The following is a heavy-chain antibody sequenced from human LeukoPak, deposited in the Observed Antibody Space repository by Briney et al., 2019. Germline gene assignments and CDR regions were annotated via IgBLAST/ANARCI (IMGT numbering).Heavy chain of an antibody. D-gene: IGHD2-15*01. Sequence: GGSLRLSCAASGFTFSSYGMHWVRQAPGKGLEWVAFIRYDGSNKYYADSVKGRFTVSRDNSKNTLYLQMNSLRAEDTAVYYCARDGYSDCSGVSCYFEYWGQGTLVTVSS. CDR2: IRYDGSNK. CDR1: GFTFSSYG. CDR3: ARDGYSDCSGVSCYFEY. J-gene: IGHJ4*02. V-gene: IGHV3-30*02.